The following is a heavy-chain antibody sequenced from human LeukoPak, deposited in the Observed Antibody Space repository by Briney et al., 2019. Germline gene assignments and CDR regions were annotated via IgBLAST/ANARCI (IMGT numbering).Heavy chain of an antibody. Sequence: GGSLRLSCAASGFTFDDYAMHWVRQVPGKGLEWVSGISWNRDYIGYADSVKGRFTISRDNAKNTLYLQMNSLRAEDTAVYYCARGYSYGAPYLDYWGQGTLVTVSS. CDR2: ISWNRDYI. CDR1: GFTFDDYA. V-gene: IGHV3-9*01. D-gene: IGHD5-18*01. J-gene: IGHJ4*02. CDR3: ARGYSYGAPYLDY.